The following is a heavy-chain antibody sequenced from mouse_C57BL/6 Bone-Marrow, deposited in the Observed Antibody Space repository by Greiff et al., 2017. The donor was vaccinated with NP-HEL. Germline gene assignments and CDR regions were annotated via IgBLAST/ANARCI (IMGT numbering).Heavy chain of an antibody. Sequence: VQLQQPGAELVKPGASVKLSCKASGYTFTSYWMQWVKQRPGQGLEWIGEIDPSDSYTNYNQKFKGKATLTVDTSSSTAYMQLSSLTSEDSAVYYCARDCPYYYDSSYGFDYGGQGTRVTVSA. CDR1: GYTFTSYW. CDR2: IDPSDSYT. CDR3: ARDCPYYYDSSYGFDY. J-gene: IGHJ3*01. D-gene: IGHD1-1*01. V-gene: IGHV1-50*01.